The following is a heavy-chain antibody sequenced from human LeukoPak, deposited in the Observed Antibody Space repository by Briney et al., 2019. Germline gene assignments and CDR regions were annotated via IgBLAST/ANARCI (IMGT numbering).Heavy chain of an antibody. Sequence: PSETLSLTCTVSGGSISSDRFYWTWVRQPAGKRPEWTGRIKSSNTNYNPSLKSRVNISVDTSTNQFSLKLSSLTAADTAGYYCARVPDWTYVPDYWGQGTLVTVSS. J-gene: IGHJ4*02. V-gene: IGHV4-61*02. D-gene: IGHD3-16*01. CDR3: ARVPDWTYVPDY. CDR2: IKSSNT. CDR1: GGSISSDRFY.